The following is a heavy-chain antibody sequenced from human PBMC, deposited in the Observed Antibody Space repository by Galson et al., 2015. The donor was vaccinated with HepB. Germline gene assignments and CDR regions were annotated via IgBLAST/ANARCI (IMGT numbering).Heavy chain of an antibody. J-gene: IGHJ5*02. Sequence: QSGAEVKKPGESLRISCKGSGYSFTSYWISWVRQMPGKGLEWMGRIDPSDSYTNYSPSFQGHVTISADKSISTAYLQWSSLKASDTAMYYCARGGWGSSGYYNWFDPWGQGTLVTVSS. CDR2: IDPSDSYT. CDR1: GYSFTSYW. V-gene: IGHV5-10-1*01. CDR3: ARGGWGSSGYYNWFDP. D-gene: IGHD3-22*01.